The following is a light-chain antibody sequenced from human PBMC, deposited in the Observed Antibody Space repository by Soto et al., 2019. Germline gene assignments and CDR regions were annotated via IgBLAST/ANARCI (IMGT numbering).Light chain of an antibody. CDR2: AAS. J-gene: IGKJ4*01. V-gene: IGKV1-9*01. Sequence: DIHLTQSPSFLSASVGDRVTITCRASQGIASSLAWYQQKAGKAPKLLIYAASTLEGGVPSRFSGSGPGTEFTLTISSLQPKDFAIYYCQQFNSYPLTFGGGTKVEIK. CDR1: QGIASS. CDR3: QQFNSYPLT.